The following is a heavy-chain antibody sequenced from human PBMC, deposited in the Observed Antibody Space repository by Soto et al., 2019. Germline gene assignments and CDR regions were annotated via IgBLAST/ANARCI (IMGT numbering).Heavy chain of an antibody. D-gene: IGHD3-16*01. CDR3: VMVDNYVTPTPQDV. Sequence: GASVKVSCKASGYIFVNYGIAWGRQAPGQGLEWMGWISPYTGNTHSATKVQGRLTMATDTSTSTAYMDLGSLTSDDTAVYYCVMVDNYVTPTPQDVWGQGTTVTVSS. CDR1: GYIFVNYG. CDR2: ISPYTGNT. J-gene: IGHJ6*02. V-gene: IGHV1-18*01.